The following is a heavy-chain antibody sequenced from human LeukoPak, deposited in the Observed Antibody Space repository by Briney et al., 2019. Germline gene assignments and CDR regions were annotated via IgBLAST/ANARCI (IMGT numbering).Heavy chain of an antibody. CDR2: INGGSGTT. J-gene: IGHJ2*01. V-gene: IGHV1-3*01. CDR3: ARGDWRWYLDL. D-gene: IGHD2-21*01. CDR1: GFTFSSSA. Sequence: ASVKVSCKASGFTFSSSAFHRVRQAPGQGLEWLGSINGGSGTTRLSDRFQGRVSITRDTSATTAYVDLSRLASDDTAVYFCARGDWRWYLDLWGRGTLVTVSS.